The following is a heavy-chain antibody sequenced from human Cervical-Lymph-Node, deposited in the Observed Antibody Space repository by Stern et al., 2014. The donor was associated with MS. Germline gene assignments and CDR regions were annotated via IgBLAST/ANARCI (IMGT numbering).Heavy chain of an antibody. D-gene: IGHD6-13*01. J-gene: IGHJ5*02. CDR1: GGTFSKFP. CDR2: IFTVFGAP. V-gene: IGHV1-69*01. CDR3: ALSSETSDRWYSLGYDL. Sequence: QVKLEQSGAEVTKPASSVKVSCKVSGGTFSKFPSSWVRQGPGQGLEWKGGIFTVFGAPTYAQEFRGRVTITADVSTSTVYMELSSLRSDDTAVYYCALSSETSDRWYSLGYDLWGQGTLVTVSS.